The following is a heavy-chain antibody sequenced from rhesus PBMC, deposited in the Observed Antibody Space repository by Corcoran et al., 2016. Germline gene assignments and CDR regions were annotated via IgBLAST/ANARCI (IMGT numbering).Heavy chain of an antibody. CDR1: GYTFTDYS. CDR2: VDPEDGEA. V-gene: IGHV1-111*02. D-gene: IGHD1-44*01. J-gene: IGHJ2*01. Sequence: EVQLVQSGAEVKKPGASVKISCQASGYTFTDYSLHWVRQAPGKGLEWMGSVDPEDGEARHAKKSQDRATIISDTSTDTAYMELRSLRSEDTAVYYCATDQGGRTTGGKSIWYFDLWGPGTPITISS. CDR3: ATDQGGRTTGGKSIWYFDL.